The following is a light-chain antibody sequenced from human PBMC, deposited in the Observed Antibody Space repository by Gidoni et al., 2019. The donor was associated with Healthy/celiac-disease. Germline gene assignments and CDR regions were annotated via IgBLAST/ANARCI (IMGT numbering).Light chain of an antibody. V-gene: IGLV3-21*02. CDR1: TIRSKV. Sequence: YVLTQPPSGSVAPGQTARFTFGGNTIRSKVLHCSRQKPGQAPVLVVYDDSDRPSGIPVRFSGSSSGTTATLTISRVEAGDEADYYCQVWDSSSDHWVFGGGTKLTVL. J-gene: IGLJ3*02. CDR2: DDS. CDR3: QVWDSSSDHWV.